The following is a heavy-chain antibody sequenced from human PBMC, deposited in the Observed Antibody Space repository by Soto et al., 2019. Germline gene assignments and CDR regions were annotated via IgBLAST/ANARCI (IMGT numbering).Heavy chain of an antibody. D-gene: IGHD1-26*01. CDR2: IFSSGST. CDR3: ARGRRTREFDY. Sequence: SETLSLTCTVSGGSINTFYWSWVRQPAGKGLEWIGRIFSSGSTSFNPSLESRVAMSVDTSKNHFSLNSSSVTAAAMAVYYCARGRRTREFDYWGQGTLVTGSA. J-gene: IGHJ4*02. V-gene: IGHV4-4*07. CDR1: GGSINTFY.